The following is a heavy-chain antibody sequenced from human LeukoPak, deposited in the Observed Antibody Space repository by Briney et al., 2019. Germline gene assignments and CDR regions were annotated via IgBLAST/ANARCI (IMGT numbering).Heavy chain of an antibody. CDR3: AIHDYHSNSDAFHV. J-gene: IGHJ3*01. Sequence: TGGSLRLSCAASGFTFSSCELSWVGQAPAKGLEWVSYISSSGSIIYYADSVEGRFTISRDSAKNSLYLQMNSLRAEDTAVYYCAIHDYHSNSDAFHVWGQGTMVTVSS. D-gene: IGHD4-23*01. V-gene: IGHV3-48*03. CDR2: ISSSGSII. CDR1: GFTFSSCE.